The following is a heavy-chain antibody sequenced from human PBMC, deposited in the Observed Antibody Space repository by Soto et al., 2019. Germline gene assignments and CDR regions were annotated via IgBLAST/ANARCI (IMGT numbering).Heavy chain of an antibody. CDR3: ARDTYSSSSY. D-gene: IGHD6-6*01. CDR1: GFTFSSYE. Sequence: GGSLRLSCAASGFTFSSYEMNWVRQAPGKGLEWVSYISSSGSTIYYADSVKGRFTISRDNAKNSLYLQMNSLRAEDTAVYYCARDTYSSSSYWGQGTLVPVSS. V-gene: IGHV3-48*03. CDR2: ISSSGSTI. J-gene: IGHJ4*02.